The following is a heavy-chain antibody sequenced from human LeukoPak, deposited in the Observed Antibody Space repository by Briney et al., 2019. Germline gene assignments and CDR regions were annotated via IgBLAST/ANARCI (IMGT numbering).Heavy chain of an antibody. J-gene: IGHJ4*02. CDR1: GFSFSNAY. Sequence: GGSLRLSCAASGFSFSNAYMSWVRQPPGKGLEWVGRIKSKGDGVATDYVASVKGRFAISRDESKNTLHLQMNSLKTEDTAVYYCTTWATLLRGAYGYWGQGTLVTVSS. CDR3: TTWATLLRGAYGY. CDR2: IKSKGDGVAT. V-gene: IGHV3-15*01. D-gene: IGHD2-15*01.